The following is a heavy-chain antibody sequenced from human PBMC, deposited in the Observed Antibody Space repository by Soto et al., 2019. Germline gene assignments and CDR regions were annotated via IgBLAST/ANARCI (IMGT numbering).Heavy chain of an antibody. CDR2: IIPIFGTA. D-gene: IGHD4-17*01. V-gene: IGHV1-69*13. J-gene: IGHJ4*02. CDR1: GGTFSSYA. Sequence: AASVKVSCKASGGTFSSYAISWVRQAPGQGLEWMGGIIPIFGTANYAQKFQGRVTITADESTSTAYMELSSLRSEDTAVYYCARDQGYGDFFFDYWGQGTLVTVSS. CDR3: ARDQGYGDFFFDY.